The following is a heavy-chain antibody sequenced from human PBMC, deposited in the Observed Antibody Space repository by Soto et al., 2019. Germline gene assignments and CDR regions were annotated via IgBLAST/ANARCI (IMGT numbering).Heavy chain of an antibody. CDR1: GFTFSSYA. CDR2: ISGSGGST. Sequence: GGSLRLSCAASGFTFSSYAMSWGRQAPGKGLEWVSAISGSGGSTYYADSVKGRFTISRDNSKNTLYLQMNSLRAEDTAVYYCAKGHGYSYGYFDYWGQGTLVTVSS. V-gene: IGHV3-23*01. CDR3: AKGHGYSYGYFDY. J-gene: IGHJ4*02. D-gene: IGHD5-18*01.